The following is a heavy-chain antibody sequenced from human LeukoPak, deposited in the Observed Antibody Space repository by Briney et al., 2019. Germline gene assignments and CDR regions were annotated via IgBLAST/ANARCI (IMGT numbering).Heavy chain of an antibody. J-gene: IGHJ2*01. CDR1: GVTLSNYA. CDR3: AKDRTVGASYWYFDL. Sequence: GGSLRLSCVASGVTLSNYAMSWARQAPGKGLEWVSGISSSGSGGNTYYADSVKGRFTISRDSSRNALFLHMNTLGAEDTAIYYCAKDRTVGASYWYFDLWGRGTLVTVSS. V-gene: IGHV3-23*01. CDR2: ISSSGSGGNT. D-gene: IGHD1-26*01.